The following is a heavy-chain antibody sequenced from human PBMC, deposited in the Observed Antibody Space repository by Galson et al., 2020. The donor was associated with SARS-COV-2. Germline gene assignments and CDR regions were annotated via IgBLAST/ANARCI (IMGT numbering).Heavy chain of an antibody. CDR1: GGSISSGGYY. V-gene: IGHV4-31*03. J-gene: IGHJ4*02. CDR3: AREAGGGGSWSYGYY. D-gene: IGHD3-10*01. Sequence: ASETLSLTCTVSGGSISSGGYYWRWIRQHPGKGLEWIGYIYYSGSTYYNPSLKSRVTISVDTSKNQFSLKRSSVTAADTAVYYCAREAGGGGSWSYGYYWGQGTLVTVSS. CDR2: IYYSGST.